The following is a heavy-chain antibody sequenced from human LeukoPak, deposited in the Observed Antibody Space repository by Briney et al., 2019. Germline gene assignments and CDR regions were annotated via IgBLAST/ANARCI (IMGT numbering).Heavy chain of an antibody. J-gene: IGHJ4*02. D-gene: IGHD2-15*01. CDR3: ARDLGYCSGGSCRDY. CDR1: GFTFSSYW. CDR2: IKQDGREK. V-gene: IGHV3-7*01. Sequence: GGSLRLSCAASGFTFSSYWMSWVRQAPGKGLEWVANIKQDGREKYYVDSVKGRFTISRDNAKNSLYLQMNSLRAEDTAVYYCARDLGYCSGGSCRDYWGQGTLVTVSS.